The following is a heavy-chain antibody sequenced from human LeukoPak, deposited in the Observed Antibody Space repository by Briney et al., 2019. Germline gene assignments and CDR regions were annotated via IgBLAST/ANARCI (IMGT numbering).Heavy chain of an antibody. V-gene: IGHV6-1*01. CDR2: TYYRSTWYK. CDR3: ARRLTQYDCFDP. CDR1: GDSVSSNSVT. J-gene: IGHJ5*02. D-gene: IGHD2-2*01. Sequence: SQTLSLTCAISGDSVSSNSVTWDWIRQSPSRGLEWLGRTYYRSTWYKDYAVSVRGRITVNPDTSKNQFSLHLNSVTPEDTAVYYCARRLTQYDCFDPWGQGILVTVSS.